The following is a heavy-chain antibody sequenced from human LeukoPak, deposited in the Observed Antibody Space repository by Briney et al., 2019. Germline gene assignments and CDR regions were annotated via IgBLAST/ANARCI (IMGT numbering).Heavy chain of an antibody. CDR1: GLTFSSYG. CDR3: ARAALAVDGYNLGT. V-gene: IGHV3-21*01. Sequence: GGTLRLSCAASGLTFSSYGMNWVRQAPGKGLEWVSSISSSSSYIYYADSVKGRFTISRDNAKNSLYLQMNSLRAEDTAVYYCARAALAVDGYNLGTWGQGTLVTVSS. CDR2: ISSSSSYI. D-gene: IGHD5-24*01. J-gene: IGHJ5*02.